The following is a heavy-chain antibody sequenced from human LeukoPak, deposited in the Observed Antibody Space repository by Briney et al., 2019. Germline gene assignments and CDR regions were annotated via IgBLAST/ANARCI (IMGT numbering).Heavy chain of an antibody. V-gene: IGHV3-21*01. D-gene: IGHD2-15*01. J-gene: IGHJ4*02. CDR3: ARDTMGYCSGGSCYSVPFDY. CDR1: GFTFSSYS. CDR2: ISSSSSYI. Sequence: PGGSLRLSCAASGFTFSSYSMNWVRQAPGKGLEWVSSISSSSSYIYYADSVKGRFTISRDNAKNSLYLQMNSLRAEDTAVYYCARDTMGYCSGGSCYSVPFDYWGQGTLVTVSS.